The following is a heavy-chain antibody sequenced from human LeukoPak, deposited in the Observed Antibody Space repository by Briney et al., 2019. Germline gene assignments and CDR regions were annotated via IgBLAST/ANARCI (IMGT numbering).Heavy chain of an antibody. V-gene: IGHV3-30-3*01. CDR3: ARDLPVTMVRGVHHGMDV. D-gene: IGHD3-10*01. J-gene: IGHJ6*02. Sequence: GGSLRLSCAASGFTFSSYALNWVRQAPGKGLEWVAVISYDGSNKYYADSVKGRFTISRDNSKNTLYLQMNSLRAEDTAVYYCARDLPVTMVRGVHHGMDVWGQGTTVTVSS. CDR1: GFTFSSYA. CDR2: ISYDGSNK.